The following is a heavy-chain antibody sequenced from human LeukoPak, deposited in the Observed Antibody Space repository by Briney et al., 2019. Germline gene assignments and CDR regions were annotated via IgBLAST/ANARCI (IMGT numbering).Heavy chain of an antibody. V-gene: IGHV5-51*01. Sequence: HGESLKISCKGSGYSFTTYWIAWVRQMPGKGLEWMGIIYPGDSDTRYSPSFQGQVTISADKSISTAYLQWSSLKASDTAMYYCARSYCTSTSCPFDYWGQGTLVTVS. CDR2: IYPGDSDT. D-gene: IGHD2-2*01. CDR3: ARSYCTSTSCPFDY. J-gene: IGHJ4*02. CDR1: GYSFTTYW.